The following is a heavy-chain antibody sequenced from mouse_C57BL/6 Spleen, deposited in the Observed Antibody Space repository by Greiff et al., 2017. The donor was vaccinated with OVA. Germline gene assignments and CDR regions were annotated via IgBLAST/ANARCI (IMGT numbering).Heavy chain of an antibody. CDR2: IYPGDGDT. D-gene: IGHD2-4*01. V-gene: IGHV1-82*01. J-gene: IGHJ2*01. CDR1: GYAFSSSW. Sequence: QVQLQQSGPELVKPGASVKISCKASGYAFSSSWMNWVKQRPGKGLVWIGRIYPGDGDTNYNGKFKGKATLTADKSSSAAYMQLSSLTSEDSAVYFCAREGYYDYLYYFDYWGQGTALTVSS. CDR3: AREGYYDYLYYFDY.